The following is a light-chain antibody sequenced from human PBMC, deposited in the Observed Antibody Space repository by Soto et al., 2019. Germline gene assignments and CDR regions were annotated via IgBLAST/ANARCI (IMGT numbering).Light chain of an antibody. CDR3: QQSYSTPRT. CDR2: AAS. CDR1: QSISSY. J-gene: IGKJ1*01. V-gene: IGKV1-39*01. Sequence: DIQMTQPQSSLSASVGARVTIPCRASQSISSYFNWYQQQPGKAPKLLIYAASSLQSGVPSRFSGSGSGTDFTLTISSLQPEDFATYYCQQSYSTPRTFGQGTKVDIK.